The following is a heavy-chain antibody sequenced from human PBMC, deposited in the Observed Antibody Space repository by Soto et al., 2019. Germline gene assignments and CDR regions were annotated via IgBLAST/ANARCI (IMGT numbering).Heavy chain of an antibody. Sequence: EVQLAESGGGMVQPGGSLRLSCVASGFTFSSYDMHWVRQAQGKGLEYVSSISSNGGTTYYGNSVKGRFTISRDNSKNTLYPQRRSLRAEDMAGCYCARRVSGNYDYWGKGTLVTVSS. CDR1: GFTFSSYD. CDR3: ARRVSGNYDY. D-gene: IGHD1-7*01. V-gene: IGHV3-64*01. J-gene: IGHJ4*02. CDR2: ISSNGGTT.